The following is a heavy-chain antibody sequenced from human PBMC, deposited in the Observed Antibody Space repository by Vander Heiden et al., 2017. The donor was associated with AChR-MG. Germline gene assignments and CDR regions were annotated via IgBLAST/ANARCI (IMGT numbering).Heavy chain of an antibody. CDR3: AKDSWGQYYDSISYFRNGWN. V-gene: IGHV3-9*01. CDR1: GFNFDDYA. J-gene: IGHJ4*02. D-gene: IGHD3-22*01. CDR2: INWNSGSL. Sequence: EVQLVESGGGLVQPGRSLRLSCAASGFNFDDYAFHWVRQAPGKGLEWVAGINWNSGSLGYADSVRGRFTISRENAKNSLYLQMNSLRAEDTAFYYCAKDSWGQYYDSISYFRNGWNWGQGTLVTVSS.